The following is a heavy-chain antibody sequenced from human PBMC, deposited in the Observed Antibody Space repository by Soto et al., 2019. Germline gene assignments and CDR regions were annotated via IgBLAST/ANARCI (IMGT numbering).Heavy chain of an antibody. D-gene: IGHD4-4*01. CDR3: ARSYYNSYVYGY. CDR2: MFYSCSN. J-gene: IGHJ4*02. CDR1: GGSIRSGGYY. V-gene: IGHV4-31*03. Sequence: TLSLTCTVSGGSIRSGGYYWSGTRQHPGTGLEWIGKMFYSCSNYYNQSFKSRVTISVDTSKNQFSLNLSSVTAADTAVYFCARSYYNSYVYGYWGQGTLVTVYS.